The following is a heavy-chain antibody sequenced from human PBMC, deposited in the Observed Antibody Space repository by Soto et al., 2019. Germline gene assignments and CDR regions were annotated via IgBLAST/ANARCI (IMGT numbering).Heavy chain of an antibody. Sequence: VQLVESGGGLVQPGGSLRLSCAASGFTFSSYWMHWVRQAPGKGLVWVSRINSDGSSTSYADSVKGRFTISRDNAKNTLYLQMNSLRAEDTAVYYCARDLCSSTSCYYYYYGMDVWGQGTTVTVSS. D-gene: IGHD2-2*01. J-gene: IGHJ6*02. V-gene: IGHV3-74*01. CDR2: INSDGSST. CDR3: ARDLCSSTSCYYYYYGMDV. CDR1: GFTFSSYW.